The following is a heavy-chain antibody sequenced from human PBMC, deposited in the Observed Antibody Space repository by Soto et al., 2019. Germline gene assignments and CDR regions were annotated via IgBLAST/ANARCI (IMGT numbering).Heavy chain of an antibody. V-gene: IGHV4-39*01. CDR3: ARHYGIAAADY. CDR2: IYYSGST. Sequence: QLQLQESGPGLVKPSETLSLTCTVSGGSISSSSYYWGWIRQPPGKGLEWIGSIYYSGSTYYNPSLKGRVTLSVDTSKNHFSLKLISVTAADTAVYYCARHYGIAAADYWGHGTLVTVSS. CDR1: GGSISSSSYY. J-gene: IGHJ4*01. D-gene: IGHD6-13*01.